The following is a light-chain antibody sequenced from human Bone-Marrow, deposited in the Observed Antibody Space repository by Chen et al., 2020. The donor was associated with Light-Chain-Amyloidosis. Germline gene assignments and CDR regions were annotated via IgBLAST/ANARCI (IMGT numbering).Light chain of an antibody. Sequence: SYELTQPPSVSVSPGQTARITCSGDDLPTKYAYWYQQKPGRAPVLVIHRDAERPSGISERFSGSSSATTATLTISRDQAEDEADYHCQSADSSGTDEVIVGGGTKLTVL. CDR2: RDA. J-gene: IGLJ2*01. V-gene: IGLV3-25*03. CDR1: DLPTKY. CDR3: QSADSSGTDEVI.